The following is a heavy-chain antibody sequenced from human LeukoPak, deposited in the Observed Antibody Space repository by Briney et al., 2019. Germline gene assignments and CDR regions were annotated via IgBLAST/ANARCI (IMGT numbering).Heavy chain of an antibody. CDR2: IYSDGST. D-gene: IGHD6-6*01. CDR1: GFTVSSNY. V-gene: IGHV3-53*01. CDR3: ARFQPIYSNSYAWFDP. J-gene: IGHJ5*02. Sequence: HPGGSLRLSCAASGFTVSSNYMNWVRQAPGKGLEWVSLIYSDGSTYYADSVKGRFIIFRDNSANTLYLQMNSLRAEDTAVYYCARFQPIYSNSYAWFDPWGQGTLVTVSS.